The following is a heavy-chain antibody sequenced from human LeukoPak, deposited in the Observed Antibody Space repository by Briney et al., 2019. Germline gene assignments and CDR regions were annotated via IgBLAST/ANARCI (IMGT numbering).Heavy chain of an antibody. CDR2: ITGSGAST. CDR1: GFTFNNYA. D-gene: IGHD3-10*01. J-gene: IGHJ4*02. V-gene: IGHV3-23*01. Sequence: GGSLRLSCTASGFTFNNYAMTWVRQAPGKGLEWVSAITGSGASTNYADSVKGRFTISRDNSKNTLYLQMNSLRAEDTAVYYCAKGINYGSGSYPTEAVLDYWGQGTLVTVSS. CDR3: AKGINYGSGSYPTEAVLDY.